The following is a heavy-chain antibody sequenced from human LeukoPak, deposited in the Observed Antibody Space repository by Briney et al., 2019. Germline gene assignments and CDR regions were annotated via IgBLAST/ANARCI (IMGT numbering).Heavy chain of an antibody. V-gene: IGHV1-69*13. D-gene: IGHD1-26*01. J-gene: IGHJ4*02. CDR3: ARAPLGGLLSFDY. Sequence: GASVKVSCKASGGTFSSYAISWVRQAPGQGLEWMGGIIPIFGTANYAQKFQGRVTITADESTSTAYMELSSLRSEDTAVYYCARAPLGGLLSFDYWGQGTLVTVSS. CDR2: IIPIFGTA. CDR1: GGTFSSYA.